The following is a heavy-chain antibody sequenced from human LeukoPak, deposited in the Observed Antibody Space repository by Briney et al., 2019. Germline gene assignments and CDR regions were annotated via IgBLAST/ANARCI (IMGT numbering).Heavy chain of an antibody. CDR1: GFTFGDYA. CDR2: ISWNSVSL. CDR3: AGPGGDRAFDY. Sequence: GGSLRLSCAASGFTFGDYAMHWVRQAPGKGLEWVSGISWNSVSLDYADSVKGRFTISRDNSKNTVYLQMNSLRVEDTAIYYCAGPGGDRAFDYWGQGTLVTVSS. J-gene: IGHJ4*02. V-gene: IGHV3-9*01. D-gene: IGHD2-21*02.